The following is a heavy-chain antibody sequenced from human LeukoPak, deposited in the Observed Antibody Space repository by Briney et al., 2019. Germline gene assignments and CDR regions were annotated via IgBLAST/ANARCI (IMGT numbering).Heavy chain of an antibody. Sequence: PGGSLRLSCAASGLIFSNRGFHWVRQAPGRGLEWVTFISLDGSKTSYADSVKGRFTFSRDDSKNTLYLEMNGLRAEDTAVYYCARDRAVSWFDSWGLGTLVTVSS. V-gene: IGHV3-30*12. CDR3: ARDRAVSWFDS. J-gene: IGHJ5*01. D-gene: IGHD3-10*01. CDR1: GLIFSNRG. CDR2: ISLDGSKT.